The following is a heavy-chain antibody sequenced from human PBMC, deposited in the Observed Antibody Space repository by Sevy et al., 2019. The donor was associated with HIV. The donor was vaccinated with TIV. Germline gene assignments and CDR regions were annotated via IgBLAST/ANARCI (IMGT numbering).Heavy chain of an antibody. V-gene: IGHV3-23*01. CDR1: GFTLSSYA. CDR3: XXXXXXXXXKNEFDP. Sequence: GGSLRLSCAASGFTLSSYAMSWVRQAPGKGLEWVSSISISGADKYYADSVKGRFTISRDNSQNRLYLQMNSLRAEDXXXXXXXXXXXXXXXKNEFDPWGQGTLVTVSS. J-gene: IGHJ5*02. CDR2: ISISGADK.